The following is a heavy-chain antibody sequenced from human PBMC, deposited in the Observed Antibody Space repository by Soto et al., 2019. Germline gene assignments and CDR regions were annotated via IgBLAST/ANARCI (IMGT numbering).Heavy chain of an antibody. J-gene: IGHJ4*02. D-gene: IGHD3-10*01. CDR2: IRTSPPTI. CDR3: ARDYHYGLDY. V-gene: IGHV3-48*01. CDR1: GFPFSDYS. Sequence: EVRLVESGGGLVQPGGSLRLSCVASGFPFSDYSMNWVRQTPGKGLEWISYIRTSPPTIYYADSVRGRFTISRDDAGNSLYLQMNSLRTEDTAVYFCARDYHYGLDYWGQGTLVTVSS.